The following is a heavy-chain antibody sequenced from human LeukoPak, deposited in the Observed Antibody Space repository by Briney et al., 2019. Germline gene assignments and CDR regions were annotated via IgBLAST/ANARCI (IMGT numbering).Heavy chain of an antibody. CDR3: ARDGTYTDYDPDFDI. Sequence: GSLRLSCAASGFTFSSYSMNWVRQAPGKGLEWVSSISSSSSFIYYADSVKGRFTISRDNAKNSLYLQMNSLRAEDTAVFYCARDGTYTDYDPDFDIWGQGTLVTVSS. CDR2: ISSSSSFI. V-gene: IGHV3-21*01. J-gene: IGHJ4*02. D-gene: IGHD5-12*01. CDR1: GFTFSSYS.